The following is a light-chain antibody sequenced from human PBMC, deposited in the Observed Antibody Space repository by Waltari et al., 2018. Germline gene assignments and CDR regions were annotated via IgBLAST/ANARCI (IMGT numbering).Light chain of an antibody. Sequence: DIVMTQSPESLAVSLGERVTINCKSSESVLYSSNNKNHLAWYQQKPGQPPKLLLYWAASRKSGVPDRFSGSGSETDFTLTVTSLQAEDVAVYYCQQYYSTPRPFGGGTKVEI. CDR2: WAA. CDR3: QQYYSTPRP. CDR1: ESVLYSSNNKNH. V-gene: IGKV4-1*01. J-gene: IGKJ4*01.